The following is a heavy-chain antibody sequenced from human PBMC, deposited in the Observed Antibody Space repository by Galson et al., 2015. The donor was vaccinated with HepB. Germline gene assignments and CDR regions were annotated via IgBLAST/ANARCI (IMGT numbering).Heavy chain of an antibody. V-gene: IGHV1-18*04. CDR1: GYTFTSYG. D-gene: IGHD6-13*01. CDR3: ARGYSSSWYAPYYYYYYGMDV. CDR2: ISAYNGNT. J-gene: IGHJ6*02. Sequence: SVKVSCKASGYTFTSYGISWVRQAPGQGLEWMGWISAYNGNTNYAQKLQGRVTMTTDTSTSTAYMELRGLRSDDTAVYYCARGYSSSWYAPYYYYYYGMDVWGQGTTVTVSS.